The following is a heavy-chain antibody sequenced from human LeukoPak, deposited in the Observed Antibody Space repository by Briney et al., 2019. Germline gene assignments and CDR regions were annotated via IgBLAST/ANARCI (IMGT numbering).Heavy chain of an antibody. V-gene: IGHV3-23*01. D-gene: IGHD6-13*01. J-gene: IGHJ4*02. Sequence: GGSLRLSCAASGFTFSSYAMSWVRQAPGKGLEWVSAISGSGGSTYYADSVKGRFTISRDNSKNTLYLQMNSLRAEDTAVYYSSGGSSSWYHDYWGQGTLVTVSS. CDR2: ISGSGGST. CDR1: GFTFSSYA. CDR3: SGGSSSWYHDY.